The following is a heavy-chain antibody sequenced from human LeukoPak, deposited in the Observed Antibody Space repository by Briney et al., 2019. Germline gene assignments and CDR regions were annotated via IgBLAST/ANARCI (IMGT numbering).Heavy chain of an antibody. CDR2: IYYSGST. CDR1: SGSISSYY. D-gene: IGHD5-24*01. V-gene: IGHV4-59*01. Sequence: SETLSLTCTVSSGSISSYYWSWIRQPPGKGLEWIGYIYYSGSTNYNPSLKSRVTISVDTSKNQFSLKLSSVTAADTAVYYCARGAARWLQFGYYFDYWGQGTLVTVSS. CDR3: ARGAARWLQFGYYFDY. J-gene: IGHJ4*02.